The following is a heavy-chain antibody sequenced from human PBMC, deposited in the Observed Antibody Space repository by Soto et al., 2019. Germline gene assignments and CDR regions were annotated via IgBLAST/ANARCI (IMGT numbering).Heavy chain of an antibody. CDR1: GYTFTSYA. CDR3: ARAWVVVTAPDY. J-gene: IGHJ4*02. Sequence: QVQLVQSGAEEKKPGASVKVSCKASGYTFTSYAMHWVRQAPGQRLEWMGWINAGKGNTKYSQKFQGRVTITRVTSASTTYMELTSLRSEDTAVYYCARAWVVVTAPDYWGQGTLVTVSS. D-gene: IGHD2-21*02. CDR2: INAGKGNT. V-gene: IGHV1-3*05.